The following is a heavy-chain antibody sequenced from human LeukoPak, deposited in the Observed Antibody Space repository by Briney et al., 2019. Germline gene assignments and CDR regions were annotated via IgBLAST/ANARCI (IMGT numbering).Heavy chain of an antibody. CDR1: GYTFTGYY. D-gene: IGHD6-13*01. V-gene: IGHV1-2*02. CDR2: INPNSGGT. Sequence: ASVKVSCKASGYTFTGYYMHWVRQAPGQGVEWMGWINPNSGGTNCAQKFQGRVTMTRDTSISTAYMELSRLRSDDTAVYYCASLVEGQLGLDYWGQGTLVTVSS. J-gene: IGHJ4*02. CDR3: ASLVEGQLGLDY.